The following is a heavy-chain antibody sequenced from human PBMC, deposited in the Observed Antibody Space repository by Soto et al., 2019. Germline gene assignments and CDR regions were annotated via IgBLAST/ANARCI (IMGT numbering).Heavy chain of an antibody. V-gene: IGHV3-66*01. CDR2: IHRDATT. D-gene: IGHD2-21*01. Sequence: EVQLVESGGGLVQPGGSLRLSCAASGFTVRTNYMNWVPQAPGKGLEWVSVIHRDATTHTADSVKGRFTISRDTSKNTLFLQMNSLRVEDTALYFCSRDPFGGGDIFDIWGQGTMVIVSS. J-gene: IGHJ3*02. CDR1: GFTVRTNY. CDR3: SRDPFGGGDIFDI.